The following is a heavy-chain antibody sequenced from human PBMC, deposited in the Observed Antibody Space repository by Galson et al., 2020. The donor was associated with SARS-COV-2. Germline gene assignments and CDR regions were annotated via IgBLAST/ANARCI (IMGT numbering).Heavy chain of an antibody. CDR2: ISYDRINK. CDR1: RSYA. J-gene: IGHJ6*02. D-gene: IGHD3-22*01. Sequence: RSYAMHWVRQAPGNGLNWVAVISYDRINKYYAYSVKGRFTISRDNYKNTLYLQMNSLRAEDTAVYYCARDYYDSSGYSAGMDVWGQGTTVTVSS. V-gene: IGHV3-30*04. CDR3: ARDYYDSSGYSAGMDV.